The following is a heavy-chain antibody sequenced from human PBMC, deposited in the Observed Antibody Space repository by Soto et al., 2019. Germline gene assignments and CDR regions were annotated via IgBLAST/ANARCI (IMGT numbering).Heavy chain of an antibody. D-gene: IGHD2-2*01. J-gene: IGHJ5*02. CDR2: MEPSTGRT. V-gene: IGHV1-8*01. CDR3: ARVIPGVEAWFDP. CDR1: GYSFTSLD. Sequence: ASVKVSCKASGYSFTSLDINWVRQTAGQGLEWMGWMEPSTGRTGYAQKFQGRVTMTRDTSINTAYMELTTLTSDDTAFYYCARVIPGVEAWFDPWGQGTLVTAPQ.